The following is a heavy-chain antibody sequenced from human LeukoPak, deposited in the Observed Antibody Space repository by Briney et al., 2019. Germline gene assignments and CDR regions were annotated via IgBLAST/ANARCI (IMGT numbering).Heavy chain of an antibody. Sequence: GGSLRLSCAASGFTFSSYAMSWVRQAPGKGLEWVSAISGSGGSTYYADSVKGRFTTSRDNSKNTLYLQMNSLRAEDTAVYYCAKDRGVTTVTSDWFDPWGQGTLVTVSS. CDR2: ISGSGGST. V-gene: IGHV3-23*01. D-gene: IGHD4-17*01. CDR3: AKDRGVTTVTSDWFDP. CDR1: GFTFSSYA. J-gene: IGHJ5*02.